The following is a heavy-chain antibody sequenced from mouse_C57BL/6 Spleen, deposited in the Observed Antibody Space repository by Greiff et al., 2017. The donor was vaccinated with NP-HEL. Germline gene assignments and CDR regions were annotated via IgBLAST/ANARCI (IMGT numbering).Heavy chain of an antibody. V-gene: IGHV1-19*01. J-gene: IGHJ1*03. CDR1: GYTFTDSY. CDR2: INPYNGGT. Sequence: EVQLQESGPVLVKPGASVKMSCKASGYTFTDSYMNWVKQSHGKSLEWIGVINPYNGGTSYNQKFKGKATLTVDKSSSTAYMELNSLTSEDSAVYYCARSGSSHWYFDVWGTGTTVTVSS. D-gene: IGHD1-1*01. CDR3: ARSGSSHWYFDV.